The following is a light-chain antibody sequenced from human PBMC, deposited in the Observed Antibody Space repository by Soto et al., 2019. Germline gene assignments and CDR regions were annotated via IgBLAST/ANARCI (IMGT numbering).Light chain of an antibody. J-gene: IGKJ1*01. CDR1: QSVSSY. CDR2: DAS. Sequence: EIVLTQSPATLSLSPGERATLSYRASQSVSSYLAWYQQKPGQAPRLLIYDASNRATGIPARFSGSGSGTDFTLTISSLEPEDFAVYYCQQRSNWPTWTFGQGTKVDSK. V-gene: IGKV3-11*01. CDR3: QQRSNWPTWT.